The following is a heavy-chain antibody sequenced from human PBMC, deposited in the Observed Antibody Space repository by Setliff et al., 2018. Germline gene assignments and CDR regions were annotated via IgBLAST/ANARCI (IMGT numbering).Heavy chain of an antibody. V-gene: IGHV4-4*07. CDR3: ARQGGAIEYGENARVFDS. D-gene: IGHD1-1*01. Sequence: SETLSLTCTVSGASISNYFWTWIRQPAGSGLEYIGRLYPDGSTNYNPSLRSRVAISIDKAENQLSLNLTSVTAADTAVYYCARQGGAIEYGENARVFDSWGQGILVTV. CDR1: GASISNYF. J-gene: IGHJ4*02. CDR2: LYPDGST.